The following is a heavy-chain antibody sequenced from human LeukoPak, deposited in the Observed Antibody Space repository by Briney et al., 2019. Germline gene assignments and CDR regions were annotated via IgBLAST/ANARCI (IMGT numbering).Heavy chain of an antibody. D-gene: IGHD2-8*01. J-gene: IGHJ6*03. CDR1: GFTFSSYA. V-gene: IGHV3-23*01. Sequence: GGSLRLSCAASGFTFSSYAMSWVRQAPGKGLEWVSAISGSGGSTYYADSVKVRFTISRDNSKNTLYLQMNSLRAEDTAVYYCAKGGVLMVYAIGSYYYMDVWGKGTTVTVSS. CDR3: AKGGVLMVYAIGSYYYMDV. CDR2: ISGSGGST.